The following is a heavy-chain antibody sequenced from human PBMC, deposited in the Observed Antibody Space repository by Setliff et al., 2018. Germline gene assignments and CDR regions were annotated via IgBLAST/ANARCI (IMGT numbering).Heavy chain of an antibody. J-gene: IGHJ4*02. Sequence: ASVKVSCKASGYIFTDYGVNWVRQAPGQGLEWVGWISPNNGKTNYAPKFHDRITMTTDTSTTTAYLEFKSLRSDDTAIYYCSGLFRFCTKISCQRFFGDDYWGQGALVTVSS. CDR1: GYIFTDYG. V-gene: IGHV1-18*01. D-gene: IGHD2-2*01. CDR2: ISPNNGKT. CDR3: SGLFRFCTKISCQRFFGDDY.